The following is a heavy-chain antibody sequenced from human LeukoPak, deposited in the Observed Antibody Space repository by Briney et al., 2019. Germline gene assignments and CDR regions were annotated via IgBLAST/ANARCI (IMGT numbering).Heavy chain of an antibody. Sequence: GGSLRLSCVASGFTFSNYAMHWVRQAPGKGLEWVAVIAYDGRNKFYADSLKGRLSISRDNSMNMLYLQMNTLRTEDTAVYYCATQPCDSGSCYLGHWGQGTVVTLSS. J-gene: IGHJ4*02. V-gene: IGHV3-30-3*01. CDR2: IAYDGRNK. CDR1: GFTFSNYA. D-gene: IGHD2-15*01. CDR3: ATQPCDSGSCYLGH.